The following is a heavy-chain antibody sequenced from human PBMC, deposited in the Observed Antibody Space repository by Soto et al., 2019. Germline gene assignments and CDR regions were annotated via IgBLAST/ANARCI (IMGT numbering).Heavy chain of an antibody. D-gene: IGHD3-3*01. CDR2: IIPIFGTA. CDR3: ARDRGGWRDGFDYFDF. V-gene: IGHV1-69*01. J-gene: IGHJ4*02. CDR1: GGTFSSYA. Sequence: QVQLVQAGAEVKKPGSSVKVSCKASGGTFSSYAISWVRQAPGQGLEWMGGIIPIFGTANYAQKFQGRVTSTADESTSTAYMELSSLRSEDTAVYYCARDRGGWRDGFDYFDFWGQGTLVTVSS.